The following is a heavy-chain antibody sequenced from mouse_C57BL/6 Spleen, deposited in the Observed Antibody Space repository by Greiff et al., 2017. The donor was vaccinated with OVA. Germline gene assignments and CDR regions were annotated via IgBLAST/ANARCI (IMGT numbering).Heavy chain of an antibody. CDR1: GYSITSGYY. CDR2: ISYDGSN. J-gene: IGHJ3*01. CDR3: ARDELRAWFAY. D-gene: IGHD1-1*01. Sequence: EVKLMESGPGLVKPSQSLSLTCSVTGYSITSGYYWNWIRQFPGNKLEWMGYISYDGSNNYNPSLKNRISITRDTSKNQFFLKLNSVTTEDTATYYCARDELRAWFAYWGQGTLVTVSA. V-gene: IGHV3-6*01.